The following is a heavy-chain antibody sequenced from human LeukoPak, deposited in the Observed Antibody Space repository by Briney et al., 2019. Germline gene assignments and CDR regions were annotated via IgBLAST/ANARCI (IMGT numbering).Heavy chain of an antibody. Sequence: GASVKVSCKASGYTFTNYYMHWVRQAPGQGLEWMGWINPNSGGTNYAQKFQGWVTMTRDTSISTAYMELSRLRSDDTAVYYCARAPSSGWPMFLFDYWGQGTLVTVSS. CDR1: GYTFTNYY. CDR2: INPNSGGT. V-gene: IGHV1-2*04. J-gene: IGHJ4*02. CDR3: ARAPSSGWPMFLFDY. D-gene: IGHD6-19*01.